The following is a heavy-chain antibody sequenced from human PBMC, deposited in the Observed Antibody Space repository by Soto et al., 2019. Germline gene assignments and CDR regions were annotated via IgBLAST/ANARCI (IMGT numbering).Heavy chain of an antibody. CDR1: GLSVSSDY. V-gene: IGHV3-66*01. J-gene: IGHJ5*02. CDR2: LFSGGAA. CDR3: ASRGP. Sequence: EVQLEESGGGLVQPGGSLRLSCAASGLSVSSDYMSWVRQASGKGLEWVSILFSGGAAYYADSVKGRFTISRDSSKNMLHLQMNSLRVEDTAVYYCASRGPWGQGTLVTVSS.